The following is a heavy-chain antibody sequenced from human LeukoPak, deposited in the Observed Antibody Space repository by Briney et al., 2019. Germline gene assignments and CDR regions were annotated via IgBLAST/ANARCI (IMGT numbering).Heavy chain of an antibody. J-gene: IGHJ3*02. D-gene: IGHD5/OR15-5a*01. CDR3: ARGLGPDDAFDI. CDR1: GFTFSSYG. V-gene: IGHV3-30*02. Sequence: GGSLRLSCAASGFTFSSYGMHWVRQAPGKGLEWVAFIRYDGSNKYYADSVKGRFTISRDNAKNSLYLQMNSLRAEDTAVYYCARGLGPDDAFDIWGQGTMVTVSP. CDR2: IRYDGSNK.